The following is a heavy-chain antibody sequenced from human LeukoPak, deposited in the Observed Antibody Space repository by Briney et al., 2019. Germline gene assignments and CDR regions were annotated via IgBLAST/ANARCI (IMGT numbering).Heavy chain of an antibody. Sequence: TGGSLGLSCAASGFTFDDYAMHWVRQAPGKGLEWVSGISWNSGSIGYADSVKGRFTISRDNAKNSLYLQMNSLRAEDTALYYCAKDSRAGGYDSSGYGAFDIWGQGTMVTVSS. CDR1: GFTFDDYA. J-gene: IGHJ3*02. V-gene: IGHV3-9*01. D-gene: IGHD3-22*01. CDR3: AKDSRAGGYDSSGYGAFDI. CDR2: ISWNSGSI.